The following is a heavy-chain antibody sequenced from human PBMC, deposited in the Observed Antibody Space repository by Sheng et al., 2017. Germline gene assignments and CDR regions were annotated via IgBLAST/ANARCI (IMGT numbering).Heavy chain of an antibody. CDR3: TTGRYFDY. V-gene: IGHV3-23*04. Sequence: EVQLVETGGALVQPGGSLRLSCAASGFTFSIYAMSWVRQPPGKGLEWVSTISGSGGSTYYADSVKGRFAISRDDSKNTLSLQMNSLRAEDTAVYFCTTGRYFDYWGQGTLVTVSS. J-gene: IGHJ4*02. CDR2: ISGSGGST. CDR1: GFTFSIYA.